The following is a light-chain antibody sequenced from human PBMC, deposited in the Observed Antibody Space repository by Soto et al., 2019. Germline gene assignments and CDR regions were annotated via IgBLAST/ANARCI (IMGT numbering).Light chain of an antibody. V-gene: IGKV1-9*01. CDR1: QGISSY. J-gene: IGKJ2*01. Sequence: IQLTQSPSSLSASVGDRVTITCRASQGISSYLAWYQQKPGKAPNLLIYAASTLQSGVPSRFSGSGSGTDFTLTISSLQPEDFATYYCQQLNSYPYTIGQRTKLEIK. CDR3: QQLNSYPYT. CDR2: AAS.